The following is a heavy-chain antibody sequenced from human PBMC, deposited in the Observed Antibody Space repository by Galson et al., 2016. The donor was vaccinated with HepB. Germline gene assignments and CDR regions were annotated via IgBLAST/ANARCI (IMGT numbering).Heavy chain of an antibody. V-gene: IGHV1-69*06. CDR2: IIPIFVPA. CDR3: ARGREEHYASGSTWFDP. D-gene: IGHD3-10*01. J-gene: IGHJ5*02. Sequence: SVKVSCKASGFTFTSYAISWVRQAPGQGPEWMGAIIPIFVPARYAQRFQDRVTITADKSTSTVYMELVSLTSEDTAVYYCARGREEHYASGSTWFDPWGQGTLVTVSS. CDR1: GFTFTSYA.